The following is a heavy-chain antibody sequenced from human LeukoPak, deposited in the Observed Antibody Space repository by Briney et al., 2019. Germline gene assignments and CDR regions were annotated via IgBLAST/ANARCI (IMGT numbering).Heavy chain of an antibody. D-gene: IGHD2-2*01. CDR1: GGSISSGDYY. J-gene: IGHJ4*02. CDR2: IYCSGST. Sequence: SQTLSLTCTVSGGSISSGDYYWSWIRQPPGKGLEWSGYIYCSGSTYYNPSLKSRVTISVDTSKNQFSLKLSSVTAADTAVYYCARAPAAMPDYWGQGTLVTVSS. CDR3: ARAPAAMPDY. V-gene: IGHV4-30-4*01.